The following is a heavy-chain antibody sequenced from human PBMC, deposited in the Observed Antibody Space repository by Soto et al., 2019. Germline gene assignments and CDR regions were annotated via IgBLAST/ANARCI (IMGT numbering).Heavy chain of an antibody. CDR3: ARGAGIWGLGIDL. D-gene: IGHD7-27*01. Sequence: EVQLVESGGGLVQPGGSLRLSCAASGFTFSDHYMDWVRQAPGKGLEWVGRTRNKANSYTAEYAASVKGRFTSSRDDSKNSLYLQMNSLKTEDTAVYYWARGAGIWGLGIDLWGRGTLVTVSS. V-gene: IGHV3-72*01. CDR2: TRNKANSYTA. CDR1: GFTFSDHY. J-gene: IGHJ2*01.